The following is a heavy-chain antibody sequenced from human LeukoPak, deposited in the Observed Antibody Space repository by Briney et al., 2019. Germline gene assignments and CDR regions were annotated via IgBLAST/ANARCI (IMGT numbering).Heavy chain of an antibody. CDR3: AREASSSWYGDDNWFDP. CDR2: IWSDASKH. CDR1: GFTFRKNQ. J-gene: IGHJ5*02. D-gene: IGHD6-13*01. Sequence: GGPLSLPCKASGFTFRKNQMHWVRNAPGRALERVADIWSDASKHLYPDSVKGRFTISRDNSKNTLYLQMNSLRAEDTAVYYCAREASSSWYGDDNWFDPWGQGTLVIVSS. V-gene: IGHV3-33*08.